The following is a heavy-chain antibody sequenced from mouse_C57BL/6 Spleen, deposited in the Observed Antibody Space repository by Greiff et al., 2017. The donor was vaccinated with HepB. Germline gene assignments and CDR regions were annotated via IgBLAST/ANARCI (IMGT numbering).Heavy chain of an antibody. CDR1: GFTFSDYY. CDR3: ARHGFYDYDVDAMDY. D-gene: IGHD2-4*01. Sequence: EVQGVESGGGLVQPGGSLKLSCAASGFTFSDYYMYWVRQTPEKRLEWVAYISNGCGSTYYPDTVKGRFTISRDNAKNTLYLQMSRLKSEDTAMYYCARHGFYDYDVDAMDYWGQGTSVTVSS. J-gene: IGHJ4*01. CDR2: ISNGCGST. V-gene: IGHV5-12*01.